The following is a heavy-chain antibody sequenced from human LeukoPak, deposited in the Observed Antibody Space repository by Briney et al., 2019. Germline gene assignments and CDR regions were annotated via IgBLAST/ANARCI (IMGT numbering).Heavy chain of an antibody. CDR1: GFTFSSYG. CDR3: ARGDSSGYYYYYYGMDV. Sequence: GGSLRLSCAASGFTFSSYGMHWVRQAPGKGLEWVAVIWYDGSNKYYADSVKGRFTISRDNSKNTLYLQMNSLRAEDTAVCYCARGDSSGYYYYYYGMDVWGQGTLVTVSS. CDR2: IWYDGSNK. V-gene: IGHV3-33*01. D-gene: IGHD3-22*01. J-gene: IGHJ6*02.